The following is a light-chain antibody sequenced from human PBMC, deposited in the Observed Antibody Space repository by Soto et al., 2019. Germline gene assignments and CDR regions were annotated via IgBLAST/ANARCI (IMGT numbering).Light chain of an antibody. Sequence: QSVLTQPASVSGSPGQSITISCTGTSSDVGAYNYVSWYQQHPAKVPKLMIYDVSNRPSGVSDRFSGSKSGNTASLTISGLQAEDEADYYCYSYTSSSTYVFGTGTQLTV. CDR2: DVS. CDR1: SSDVGAYNY. V-gene: IGLV2-14*01. J-gene: IGLJ1*01. CDR3: YSYTSSSTYV.